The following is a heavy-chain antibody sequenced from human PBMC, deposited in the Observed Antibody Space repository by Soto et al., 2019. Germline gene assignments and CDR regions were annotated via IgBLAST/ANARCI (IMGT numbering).Heavy chain of an antibody. CDR2: IYYSGST. J-gene: IGHJ4*02. CDR1: GGSISSGDYY. CDR3: ARGKYYYDSSGYPDFDY. Sequence: PSETLSLTCTVSGGSISSGDYYWSWIRQPPGKGLEWIGYIYYSGSTYYNPSLKSRVTISVDTSKNQFSLKLSSVTAADTAVYYCARGKYYYDSSGYPDFDYWGQGTLVTVSS. D-gene: IGHD3-22*01. V-gene: IGHV4-30-4*01.